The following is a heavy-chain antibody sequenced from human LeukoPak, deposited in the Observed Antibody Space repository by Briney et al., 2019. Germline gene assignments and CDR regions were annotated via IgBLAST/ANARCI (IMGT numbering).Heavy chain of an antibody. D-gene: IGHD3-22*01. CDR1: GYTFTSYG. V-gene: IGHV1-18*01. CDR3: ARVEEAEYYYDSSGYYYPSDY. J-gene: IGHJ4*02. CDR2: ISAYNGNT. Sequence: ASVKVSCKASGYTFTSYGISWVRQAPGQGLEWMGWISAYNGNTNYAQKLQGRVTMTTDTSTSTAYMELRSLRSDDTAVYYCARVEEAEYYYDSSGYYYPSDYWGQGTLVTVSS.